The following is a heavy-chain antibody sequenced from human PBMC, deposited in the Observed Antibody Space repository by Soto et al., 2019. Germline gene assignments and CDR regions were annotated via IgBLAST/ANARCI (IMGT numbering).Heavy chain of an antibody. CDR3: ARDPNTGTYHFNY. CDR1: GFTFSSYT. Sequence: EVQLLESGGGLVKPGGSLRLSCAASGFTFSSYTMNWVRQAPGKGLEWVSSITSSSSAIYHADSVRGRFTISRDNAKNSLYLQMNSLRAEDAAVYYCARDPNTGTYHFNYWGQGTLVTVSS. V-gene: IGHV3-21*01. J-gene: IGHJ4*02. CDR2: ITSSSSAI. D-gene: IGHD1-1*01.